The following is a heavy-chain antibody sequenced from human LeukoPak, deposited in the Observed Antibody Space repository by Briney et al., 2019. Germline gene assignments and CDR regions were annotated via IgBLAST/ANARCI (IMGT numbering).Heavy chain of an antibody. V-gene: IGHV3-74*01. Sequence: GGSLRLSCAASGFTLSSYWMHWVRQGPGKGLVWVSYIISDGSTTSYADSVKGRFTISRDNAENTLYLQTHSLRAEDTGVYYCARNGYNGAFDYWGQGTLVSVSS. CDR2: IISDGSTT. CDR3: ARNGYNGAFDY. CDR1: GFTLSSYW. J-gene: IGHJ4*02. D-gene: IGHD5-24*01.